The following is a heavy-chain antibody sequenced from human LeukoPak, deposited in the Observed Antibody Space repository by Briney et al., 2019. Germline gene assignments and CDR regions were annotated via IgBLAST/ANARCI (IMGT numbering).Heavy chain of an antibody. CDR2: ISAYNGNT. J-gene: IGHJ3*02. V-gene: IGHV1-18*01. CDR3: ARDEVYIVVVTAIPYDAFDI. D-gene: IGHD2-21*02. CDR1: GGTFSSYA. Sequence: ASVKVSCKASGGTFSSYAISWVRQAPGQGLEWMGWISAYNGNTNYAQKLQGRVAMTTDTSPSTAYMELRSLRSDDTAVYYCARDEVYIVVVTAIPYDAFDIWGQGTMVTVSS.